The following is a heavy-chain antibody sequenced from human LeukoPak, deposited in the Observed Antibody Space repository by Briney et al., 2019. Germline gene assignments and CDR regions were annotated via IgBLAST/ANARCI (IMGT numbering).Heavy chain of an antibody. V-gene: IGHV3-23*01. CDR2: ISSSGGGT. CDR1: GFTFSSYA. Sequence: GGSLRLSCAPSGFTFSSYAMSWVRQAPGEGLEWGSAISSSGGGTYYAGTVKGRVTIPKDNHKNTLYLQMNGMRAEGTAIYDCAKEGERRTSSSWFGIDYWGQGTLVTVSS. CDR3: AKEGERRTSSSWFGIDY. D-gene: IGHD6-13*01. J-gene: IGHJ4*02.